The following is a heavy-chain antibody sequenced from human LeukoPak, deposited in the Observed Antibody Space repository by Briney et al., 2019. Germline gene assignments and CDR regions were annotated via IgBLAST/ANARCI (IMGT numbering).Heavy chain of an antibody. D-gene: IGHD1-1*01. CDR3: ARDNLPWVQAPLPALGPYYFDY. CDR1: GGTFSSYA. CDR2: IIPIFGTA. J-gene: IGHJ4*02. V-gene: IGHV1-69*05. Sequence: GASVKVSCKASGGTFSSYAISWVRQAPGQGLEWMGGIIPIFGTANYAQKFQGRVTITTDECTSTAYMELSSLRSEDTAVYYCARDNLPWVQAPLPALGPYYFDYWGQGTLVTVSS.